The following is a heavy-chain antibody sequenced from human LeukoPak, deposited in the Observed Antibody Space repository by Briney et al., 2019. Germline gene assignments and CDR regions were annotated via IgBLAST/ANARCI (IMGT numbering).Heavy chain of an antibody. D-gene: IGHD1-20*01. Sequence: SETLSLTCSVSGGSISSYYWTWIRQPPGKGLEWIGYIYYSGSTNYNPSLKSRVTISVDTSKNQLSLKLNSVTAADTAMYYCARLVTGATNWFDPWGQGTLVTVSS. CDR2: IYYSGST. CDR3: ARLVTGATNWFDP. J-gene: IGHJ5*02. CDR1: GGSISSYY. V-gene: IGHV4-59*08.